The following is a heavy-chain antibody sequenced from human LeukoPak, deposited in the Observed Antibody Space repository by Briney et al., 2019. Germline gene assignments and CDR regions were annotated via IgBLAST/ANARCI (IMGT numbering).Heavy chain of an antibody. CDR2: ISWNSGSI. J-gene: IGHJ1*01. CDR1: GFTFDDYA. V-gene: IGHV3-9*01. D-gene: IGHD5-18*01. CDR3: AKGLVDTDMVEYFQH. Sequence: GRSLRLSCAASGFTFDDYAMHWVRQAPGNGLEWVSGISWNSGSIGYADSVKGRFTISRDNAKNSLYLQMNSLRAEDTALYYCAKGLVDTDMVEYFQHWGQGTLVTVSS.